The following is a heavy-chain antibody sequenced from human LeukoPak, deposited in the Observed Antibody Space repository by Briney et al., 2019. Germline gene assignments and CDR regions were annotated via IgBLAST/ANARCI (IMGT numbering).Heavy chain of an antibody. CDR2: ISTFNGHT. V-gene: IGHV1-18*01. CDR3: ARVDTVNYYYYMDV. D-gene: IGHD4-17*01. Sequence: ASVKVSCKASGYTFTTYGISWVRQAPGHGLEWMGWISTFNGHTNYAQSRQDRVTMTTDTATSTVYMELSSLTLDDTAVYYCARVDTVNYYYYMDVWGKGTPVTVSS. J-gene: IGHJ6*03. CDR1: GYTFTTYG.